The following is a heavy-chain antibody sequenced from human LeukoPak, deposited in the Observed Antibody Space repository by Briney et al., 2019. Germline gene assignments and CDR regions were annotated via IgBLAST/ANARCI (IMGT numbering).Heavy chain of an antibody. V-gene: IGHV3-11*04. CDR2: ISSSGSTI. CDR3: ARDRPMHYYDSSGYYGY. J-gene: IGHJ4*02. Sequence: GGSLRLSCAASGFTFSDYYMSWIRQAPGKGQEWVSYISSSGSTIYYADSVKGRFTISRDNAKNSLYLQMNSLRAEDTAVYYCARDRPMHYYDSSGYYGYWGQGTLVTFSS. CDR1: GFTFSDYY. D-gene: IGHD3-22*01.